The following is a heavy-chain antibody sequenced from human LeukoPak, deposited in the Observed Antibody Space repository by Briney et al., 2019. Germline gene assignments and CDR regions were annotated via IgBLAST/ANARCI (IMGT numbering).Heavy chain of an antibody. CDR1: GFTFSSYW. Sequence: GGSLRLSCAASGFTFSSYWMHWVRQAPGKGLVWVSRIRSDGSDTTYADFVKGRFTISRDNAKNTLYLQMNSLRAEDTAVYYCASDVRYSINSWGQGTLVTVSS. J-gene: IGHJ4*02. CDR3: ASDVRYSINS. CDR2: IRSDGSDT. V-gene: IGHV3-74*03. D-gene: IGHD3-16*02.